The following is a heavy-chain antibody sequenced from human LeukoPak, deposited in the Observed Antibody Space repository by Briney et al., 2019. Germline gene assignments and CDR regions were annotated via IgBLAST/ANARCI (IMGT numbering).Heavy chain of an antibody. CDR3: ARGVRQRLAGIDY. J-gene: IGHJ4*02. CDR1: GGSVSSGSYY. V-gene: IGHV4-61*01. D-gene: IGHD6-25*01. Sequence: SETLSLTCTVSGGSVSSGSYYWSWIRQPPGKGLEWIGYIYYSGSTNYNPSLKSRVTISVDTSKNQFSLKLSSVTAADTAVYYCARGVRQRLAGIDYWGQGTLVTVSS. CDR2: IYYSGST.